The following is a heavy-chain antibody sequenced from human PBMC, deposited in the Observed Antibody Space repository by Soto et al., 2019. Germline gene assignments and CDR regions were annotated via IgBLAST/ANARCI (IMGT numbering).Heavy chain of an antibody. CDR2: IGGSGDST. V-gene: IGHV3-23*01. D-gene: IGHD2-2*01. CDR1: GFTFSNYA. CDR3: AKQSGASCYLPSDY. J-gene: IGHJ4*02. Sequence: GGSLRLSCAASGFTFSNYAMSWVRQAPGKGLEWVSCIGGSGDSTHYAGSVKGRFTISRDNSKNTLFLQMNSLRAEDTAAYYCAKQSGASCYLPSDYWGQGTLVTVSS.